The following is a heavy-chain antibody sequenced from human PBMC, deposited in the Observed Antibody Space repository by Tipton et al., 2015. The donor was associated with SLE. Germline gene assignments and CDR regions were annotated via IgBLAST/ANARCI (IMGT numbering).Heavy chain of an antibody. D-gene: IGHD3-22*01. CDR2: SNYSGST. V-gene: IGHV4-34*01. CDR1: GGSFRGSY. CDR3: AGNYYDSTDPWRPEYFRH. J-gene: IGHJ1*01. Sequence: TLSLTCAVYGGSFRGSYLCWFRQPPGKGLGWIGESNYSGSTNYNPSPKSRVSISVDTSKNQFSLKLCSVTAADSAVYYCAGNYYDSTDPWRPEYFRHWGQGTLVTVSS.